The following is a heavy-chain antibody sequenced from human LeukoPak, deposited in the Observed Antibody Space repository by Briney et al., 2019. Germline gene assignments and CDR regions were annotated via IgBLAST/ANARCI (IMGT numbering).Heavy chain of an antibody. D-gene: IGHD1-1*01. CDR2: IYYSGST. CDR1: GGSISSYY. V-gene: IGHV4-59*01. J-gene: IGHJ6*02. CDR3: AGDSNWNDGNYYYYGMDV. Sequence: ASETLSLTCTVSGGSISSYYWSWIRQPPGKGLEWIGYIYYSGSTNYNPSLKSRVTISVDTSKNQFSLKLSSVTAADTAVYYCAGDSNWNDGNYYYYGMDVWGQGTTVTVSS.